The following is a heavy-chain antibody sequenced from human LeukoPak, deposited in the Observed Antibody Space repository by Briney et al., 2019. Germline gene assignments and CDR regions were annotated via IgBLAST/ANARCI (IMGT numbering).Heavy chain of an antibody. J-gene: IGHJ4*02. CDR2: ISGSGGST. CDR3: AKDERFCSGGICFSVSFDY. V-gene: IGHV3-23*01. D-gene: IGHD2-15*01. Sequence: GGSLRLSCAASGFTFSSFAMSWVRKAPGKGLEWVSVISGSGGSTDYADSVKGRFTISRDNSKNTLYLQMISLRAEDTAVYYCAKDERFCSGGICFSVSFDYWGQGTLVTVSS. CDR1: GFTFSSFA.